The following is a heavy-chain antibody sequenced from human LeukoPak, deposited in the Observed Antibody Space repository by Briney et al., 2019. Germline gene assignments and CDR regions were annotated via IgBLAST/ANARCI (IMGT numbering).Heavy chain of an antibody. CDR2: ISSSSSYI. J-gene: IGHJ4*02. CDR1: GFTFSSYS. CDR3: ARDLAVAGTDFDY. D-gene: IGHD6-19*01. V-gene: IGHV3-21*01. Sequence: GGSLRLSCAASGFTFSSYSMNWVRQAPGKGLEWVSSISSSSSYIYYADSVKGRFTISRDNAKNSLYLQMNSLRAEDTAVYYGARDLAVAGTDFDYWGQGTLVTVSS.